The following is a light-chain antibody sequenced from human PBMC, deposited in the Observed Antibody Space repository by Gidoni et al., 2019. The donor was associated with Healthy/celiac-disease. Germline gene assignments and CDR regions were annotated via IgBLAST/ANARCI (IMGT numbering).Light chain of an antibody. CDR1: QSISSY. Sequence: VGDRVTITFRASQSISSYLNWYQQKPGKAPKLLIYAASSLQSGVPSRFSGSGSGTDFTLTISSLQPEDFATYYCQQSYSTLITFGPGTKVDIK. CDR3: QQSYSTLIT. CDR2: AAS. J-gene: IGKJ3*01. V-gene: IGKV1-39*01.